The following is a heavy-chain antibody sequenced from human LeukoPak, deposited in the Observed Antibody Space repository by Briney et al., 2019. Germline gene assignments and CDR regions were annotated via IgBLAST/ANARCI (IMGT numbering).Heavy chain of an antibody. D-gene: IGHD6-13*01. V-gene: IGHV4-4*02. CDR1: GGSITQTNY. CDR2: ANLQGST. J-gene: IGHJ4*02. CDR3: ARGSDTAAGLY. Sequence: SETLSLTCGVSGGSITQTNYWTWVRQPPGKGLEWIGEANLQGSTNYNPSLMGRVAISVDKSENHVSLQLTSVTAADTAVYYCARGSDTAAGLYWGQGTLVTVSS.